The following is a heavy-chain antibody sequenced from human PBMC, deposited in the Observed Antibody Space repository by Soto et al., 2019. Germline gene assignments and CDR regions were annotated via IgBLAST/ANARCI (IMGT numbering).Heavy chain of an antibody. CDR3: AREDPNCGGDCYPYFDY. D-gene: IGHD2-21*02. V-gene: IGHV1-3*01. Sequence: ASVKVSCKASGYTFTSYAMHWVRQAPGQRLEWMGWINAGNGNTKYSQKFQGRVTITRDTSASTAYMELSSLRSEDTAVYYCAREDPNCGGDCYPYFDYWGQGTLVTVSS. J-gene: IGHJ4*02. CDR1: GYTFTSYA. CDR2: INAGNGNT.